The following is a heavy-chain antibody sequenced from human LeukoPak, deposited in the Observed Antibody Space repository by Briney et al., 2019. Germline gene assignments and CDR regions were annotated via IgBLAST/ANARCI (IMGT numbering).Heavy chain of an antibody. CDR3: ARGRDSGSYYVPFDY. CDR2: IIPIFGTA. J-gene: IGHJ4*02. CDR1: GGTFSSYA. D-gene: IGHD1-26*01. V-gene: IGHV1-69*13. Sequence: RAASVTVSCKASGGTFSSYAISWVRQAPGQGLEWMGGIIPIFGTANYAQKFQGRVTITADESTNTAYMELSSLRSEDTAVYYCARGRDSGSYYVPFDYWGQGTLVTVSS.